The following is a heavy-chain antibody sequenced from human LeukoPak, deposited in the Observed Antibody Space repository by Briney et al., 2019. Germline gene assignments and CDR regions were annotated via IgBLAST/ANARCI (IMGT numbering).Heavy chain of an antibody. CDR2: ISGSGGST. V-gene: IGHV3-23*01. CDR1: GFTFSSYA. Sequence: GGSLRLSCAASGFTFSSYAMSWVRQAPGKGLEWVSAISGSGGSTYYADSAKGRFTISRDNSKNTLYLQMNSLRAEDTAVYYCAKDRTTGIAAAGTCDYWGQGTLVTVSS. J-gene: IGHJ4*02. CDR3: AKDRTTGIAAAGTCDY. D-gene: IGHD6-13*01.